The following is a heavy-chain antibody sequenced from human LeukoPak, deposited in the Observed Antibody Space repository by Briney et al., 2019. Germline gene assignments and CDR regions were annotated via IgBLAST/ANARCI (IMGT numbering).Heavy chain of an antibody. CDR1: GYSFTSYW. V-gene: IGHV5-51*01. J-gene: IGHJ2*01. CDR2: IYPGDSDT. D-gene: IGHD2-2*01. CDR3: ARYRGVPAANWYFDL. Sequence: GESLKISCKGSGYSFTSYWIGWVRQMPGKGLEWMGIIYPGDSDTRYSPSFQGQVIISADKSISTAYLQWSSLKASDTAMYYCARYRGVPAANWYFDLWGRGTLVTVSS.